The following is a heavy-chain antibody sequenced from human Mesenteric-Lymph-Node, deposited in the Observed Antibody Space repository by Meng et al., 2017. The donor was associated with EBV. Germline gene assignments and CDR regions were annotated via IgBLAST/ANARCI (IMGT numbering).Heavy chain of an antibody. CDR3: ARLYSGTPAGDDH. Sequence: GPCRVKHSRALAHTGAVSGRSIGTVDYFCTCNRQTRGKGLRGIGLHYFSRRTYYHPSLKNRVTISVDVSRNQYSLKLYSVTDADTAVYYCARLYSGTPAGDDHWGQGTLVTVSS. V-gene: IGHV4-30-4*01. CDR1: GRSIGTVDYF. D-gene: IGHD3-10*01. J-gene: IGHJ5*02. CDR2: HYFSRRT.